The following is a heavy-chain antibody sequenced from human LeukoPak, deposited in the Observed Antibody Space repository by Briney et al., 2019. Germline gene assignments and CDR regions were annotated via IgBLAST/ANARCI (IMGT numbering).Heavy chain of an antibody. J-gene: IGHJ6*03. V-gene: IGHV1-8*03. Sequence: ASVKVSCKASGGTFSSYDISWVRQATGQGLEWMGWMNPNSGNTGYAQKFQGRVTITRNTSISTAYMELSSLRSEDTAVYYCARGLGAAAGTYYYYMDVWGKGTTVTVSS. CDR1: GGTFSSYD. CDR3: ARGLGAAAGTYYYYMDV. CDR2: MNPNSGNT. D-gene: IGHD6-13*01.